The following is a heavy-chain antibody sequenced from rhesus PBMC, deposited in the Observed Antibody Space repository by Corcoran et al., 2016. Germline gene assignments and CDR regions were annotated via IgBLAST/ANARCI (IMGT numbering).Heavy chain of an antibody. CDR2: IYGSSGSN. V-gene: IGHV4-76*01. D-gene: IGHD1-1*01. Sequence: QVQLQESGPGVVKPSETLSLTCAVSGYSISSGYDWSWIRQPPGKGLEWIGYIYGSSGSNNYNPSLKNRVTISKDTSKNQFSLKLSSVTAADTAVYYCARGLSWNYRLDYWGQGVLVTVSS. J-gene: IGHJ4*01. CDR3: ARGLSWNYRLDY. CDR1: GYSISSGYD.